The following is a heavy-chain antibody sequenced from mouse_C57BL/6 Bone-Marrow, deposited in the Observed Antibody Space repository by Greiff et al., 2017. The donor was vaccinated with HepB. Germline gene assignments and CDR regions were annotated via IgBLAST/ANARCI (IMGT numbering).Heavy chain of an antibody. CDR3: TTPTVVATD. D-gene: IGHD1-1*01. V-gene: IGHV14-4*01. Sequence: VQLKESGAELVRPGASVKLSCTASGFNIKDDYMHWVKQRPEQGLEWIGWIDPENGDTEYASKFQGKATITADTSSNTAYLQLSSLTSEDTAVYDCTTPTVVATDWGQGTTLTVSS. CDR1: GFNIKDDY. J-gene: IGHJ2*01. CDR2: IDPENGDT.